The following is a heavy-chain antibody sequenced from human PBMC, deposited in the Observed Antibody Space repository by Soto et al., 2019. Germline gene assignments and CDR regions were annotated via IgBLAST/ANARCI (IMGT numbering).Heavy chain of an antibody. CDR3: ASRTEIYSYYYYGMDV. Sequence: QVQLVQSGAEVKKPGSSVKVSCKASGGTFSSYAISWVRQAPGQGLEWMGGIIPIFGTANYAQKFQGRVTIPADESTSTAYMELSSLRSEDTAVYYCASRTEIYSYYYYGMDVWGQGTTVTVSS. CDR1: GGTFSSYA. J-gene: IGHJ6*02. CDR2: IIPIFGTA. V-gene: IGHV1-69*12. D-gene: IGHD4-4*01.